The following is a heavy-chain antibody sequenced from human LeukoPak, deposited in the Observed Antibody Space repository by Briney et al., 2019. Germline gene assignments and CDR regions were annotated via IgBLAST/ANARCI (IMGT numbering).Heavy chain of an antibody. CDR1: GGSISSGSYY. V-gene: IGHV4-61*02. D-gene: IGHD1-1*01. J-gene: IGHJ5*02. CDR3: AAGYRNLFDT. Sequence: PSQTLSLTCTVSGGSISSGSYYWSWIRQPAGKGLEWIGRIYTSGSTNYNPSLKSRVTISVDTSKNQFSLKLSSVTAADTAVYYCAAGYRNLFDTWGQGTLVTGSS. CDR2: IYTSGST.